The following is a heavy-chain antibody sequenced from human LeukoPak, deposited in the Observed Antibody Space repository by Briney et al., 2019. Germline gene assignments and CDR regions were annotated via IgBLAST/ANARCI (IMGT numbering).Heavy chain of an antibody. CDR1: GFTFSSYW. CDR3: AKFGDILTGYPYYFDY. CDR2: ISGSGDNT. D-gene: IGHD3-9*01. V-gene: IGHV3-23*01. Sequence: PGGSLRLSCAASGFTFSSYWMSWVRQAPGKGLEWVSAISGSGDNTYYADSVKGRFTISRDNSKKMLYLHMKSLRAEDTAVYYCAKFGDILTGYPYYFDYWGQGSLVTVSS. J-gene: IGHJ4*02.